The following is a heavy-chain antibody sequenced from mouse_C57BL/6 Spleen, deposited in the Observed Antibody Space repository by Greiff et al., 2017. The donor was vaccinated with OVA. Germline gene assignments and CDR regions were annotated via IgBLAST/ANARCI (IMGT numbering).Heavy chain of an antibody. CDR3: AREGIYDGYPYAMDY. V-gene: IGHV5-16*01. CDR2: INYDGSST. CDR1: GFTFSDYY. J-gene: IGHJ4*01. Sequence: EVHLVESEGGLVQPGSSMKLSCTASGFTFSDYYMAWVRQVPEKGLEWVANINYDGSSTYYLDSLKSRFIISRDNAKNILYLQMSSLKSEDTATYYCAREGIYDGYPYAMDYWGQGTSVTVSS. D-gene: IGHD2-3*01.